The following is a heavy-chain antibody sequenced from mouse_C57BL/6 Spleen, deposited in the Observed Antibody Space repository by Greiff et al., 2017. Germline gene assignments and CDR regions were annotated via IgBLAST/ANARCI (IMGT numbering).Heavy chain of an antibody. CDR2: IDPENGDT. Sequence: EVQLQESGAELVRPGASVKLSCTASGFNIKDDYMHWVKQRPEQGLEWIGWIDPENGDTEYASKFQGKATITADPSSNTAYLQLSSLTSEDTAVYYCTTSYGSSFDYWGQGTTLTVSS. J-gene: IGHJ2*01. V-gene: IGHV14-4*01. CDR3: TTSYGSSFDY. CDR1: GFNIKDDY. D-gene: IGHD1-1*01.